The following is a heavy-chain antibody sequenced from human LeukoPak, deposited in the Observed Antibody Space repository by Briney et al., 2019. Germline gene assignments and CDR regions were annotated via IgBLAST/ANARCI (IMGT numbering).Heavy chain of an antibody. CDR2: ISGRDDST. CDR3: AKWGDYDVLTGYYVSDY. D-gene: IGHD3-9*01. V-gene: IGHV3-23*01. CDR1: GFTVTNYA. J-gene: IGHJ4*02. Sequence: GGSLRLSCAASGFTVTNYAMYWVRQAPGKGLEWVSAISGRDDSTYYADSVKGRFTISRDNSKNTVFLQMNSLRAEDTAVYYCAKWGDYDVLTGYYVSDYWGQGTLVTVSS.